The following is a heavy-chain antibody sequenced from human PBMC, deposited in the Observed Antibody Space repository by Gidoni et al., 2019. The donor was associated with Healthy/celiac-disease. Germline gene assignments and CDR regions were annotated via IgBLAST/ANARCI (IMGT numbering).Heavy chain of an antibody. CDR3: ARVDSSGWGWYFDL. Sequence: QVQLQQWGAGLLKPSETLSLTCAVYGGSFRGYYWSWIRQPPGKGLEWMGENNHSGSTNYNPSLKSRVTISVDTSKNQFSRKLSSVTAADTAVYYCARVDSSGWGWYFDLWGRGTLVTVSS. J-gene: IGHJ2*01. CDR1: GGSFRGYY. V-gene: IGHV4-34*01. D-gene: IGHD6-19*01. CDR2: NNHSGST.